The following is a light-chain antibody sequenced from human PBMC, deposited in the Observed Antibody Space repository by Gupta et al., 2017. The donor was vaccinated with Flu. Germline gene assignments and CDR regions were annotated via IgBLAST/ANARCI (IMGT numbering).Light chain of an antibody. CDR3: QQRSSWPSLT. J-gene: IGKJ4*01. V-gene: IGKV3-11*01. Sequence: EVVLTQSPAILSFSPVERATLSCRASQSVSRYLAWYQQKPGQAPRLLIYDASNRATGIPTRFSGSGSGTDFTLTISSLESEDFAVYYCQQRSSWPSLTFGGGTKVEIK. CDR1: QSVSRY. CDR2: DAS.